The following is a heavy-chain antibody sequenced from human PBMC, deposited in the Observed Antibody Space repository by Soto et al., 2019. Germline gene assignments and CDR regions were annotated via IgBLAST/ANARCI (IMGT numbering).Heavy chain of an antibody. J-gene: IGHJ6*02. CDR3: ARDTARDKVRIYYGMDV. CDR2: IWYDGSNK. V-gene: IGHV3-33*01. Sequence: QVQLVESGGGVVQPGRSPRLSCAASGFTFSSYGMHWVRQAPGKGLEWVAVIWYDGSNKYYADSVKGRFTISRDNSKNTLYLQMNSLRAEDTAVYYCARDTARDKVRIYYGMDVWGQGTTVTVSS. D-gene: IGHD3-10*01. CDR1: GFTFSSYG.